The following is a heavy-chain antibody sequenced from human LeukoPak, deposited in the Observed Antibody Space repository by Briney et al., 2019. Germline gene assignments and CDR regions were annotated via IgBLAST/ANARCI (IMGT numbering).Heavy chain of an antibody. V-gene: IGHV4-61*01. CDR3: ARVTGGRNDY. Sequence: SETLSLTCTVSGDSVRTNNYYWSWIRQPPGEGLEWIGYIHYSGNTNYNTSLKSRVTISVDTSKSQFSLKLSSVTAADTAVYYCARVTGGRNDYWGQGILVTVSS. J-gene: IGHJ4*02. D-gene: IGHD1-20*01. CDR2: IHYSGNT. CDR1: GDSVRTNNYY.